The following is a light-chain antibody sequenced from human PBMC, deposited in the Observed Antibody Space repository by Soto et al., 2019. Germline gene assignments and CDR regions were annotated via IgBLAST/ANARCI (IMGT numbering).Light chain of an antibody. Sequence: SYELIQPPSVSVAPGETARICCGGNNIGSKGVHWYQQKPGQAPVLVIYSDTDLPPVIPERFSGSNSANMATLTISRVEAGDEADYYCQVWDSGSAHVLFGGGTKLTVL. J-gene: IGLJ2*01. CDR1: NIGSKG. V-gene: IGLV3-21*01. CDR2: SDT. CDR3: QVWDSGSAHVL.